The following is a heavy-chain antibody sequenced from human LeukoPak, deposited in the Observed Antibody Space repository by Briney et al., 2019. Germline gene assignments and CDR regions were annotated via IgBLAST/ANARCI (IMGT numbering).Heavy chain of an antibody. D-gene: IGHD5-24*01. CDR2: IIPIFGTA. Sequence: GASVKVSCKASGGTFSSYAISWVRQAPGQGLEWMGGIIPIFGTANYAQKFQGRVTITADKSTSSAYMELSSLRSEDTAVYYCARDRPSRDGYHNHIPLDYWGQGTLVTVSS. CDR3: ARDRPSRDGYHNHIPLDY. V-gene: IGHV1-69*06. J-gene: IGHJ4*02. CDR1: GGTFSSYA.